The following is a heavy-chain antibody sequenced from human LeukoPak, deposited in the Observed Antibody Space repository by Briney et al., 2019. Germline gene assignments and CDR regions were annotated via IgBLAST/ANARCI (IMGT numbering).Heavy chain of an antibody. V-gene: IGHV4-39*07. D-gene: IGHD2-15*01. J-gene: IGHJ4*02. CDR1: GGSISSSSYY. CDR3: ARDSGSGGSLDY. Sequence: SETLSLTCTVSGGSISSSSYYWGWIRQPPGKGLEWIGSIYYSGSTYYNPSLKSRVTISVDTSKNQFSLKLSSVTAADTAVYYCARDSGSGGSLDYWGQGTLVTVSS. CDR2: IYYSGST.